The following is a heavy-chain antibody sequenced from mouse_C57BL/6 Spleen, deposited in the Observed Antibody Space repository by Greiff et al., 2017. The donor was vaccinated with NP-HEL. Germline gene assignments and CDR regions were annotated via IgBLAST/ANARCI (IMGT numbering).Heavy chain of an antibody. CDR3: AREGTPVIYYYAMDY. Sequence: EVQVVESGGGLVKPGGSLKLSCAASGFTFSSYAMSWVRQTPETRLEWVATISDGGSYTYYPDNVKGRFPISRDNAKNNLYLQMSHLKSEDTAMYYCAREGTPVIYYYAMDYWGQGTSVTVSS. CDR1: GFTFSSYA. D-gene: IGHD3-3*01. V-gene: IGHV5-4*01. CDR2: ISDGGSYT. J-gene: IGHJ4*01.